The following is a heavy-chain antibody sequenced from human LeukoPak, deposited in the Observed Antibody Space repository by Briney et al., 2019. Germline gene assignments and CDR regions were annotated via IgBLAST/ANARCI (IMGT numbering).Heavy chain of an antibody. J-gene: IGHJ4*02. D-gene: IGHD3-22*01. CDR2: IYYSGST. CDR1: GGSISSDY. Sequence: SETLSLTCTVSGGSISSDYWSWIRQPPGKGLEWIGYIYYSGSTNYNPSLKSRVTISVDTSKNQFSLKLSSVTAADTAVYYCARGYRSYYYDSSGYYHWGQGTLVTVSS. CDR3: ARGYRSYYYDSSGYYH. V-gene: IGHV4-59*01.